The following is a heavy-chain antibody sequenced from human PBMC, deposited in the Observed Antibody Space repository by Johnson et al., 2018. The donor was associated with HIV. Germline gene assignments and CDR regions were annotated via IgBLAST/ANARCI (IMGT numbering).Heavy chain of an antibody. J-gene: IGHJ3*02. V-gene: IGHV3-23*04. CDR2: ISAGTDGP. CDR3: ARVSLAYSYGYDALDI. CDR1: GLTFRSHE. Sequence: EVQLVESGGGVVRPGGSLRLSCAASGLTFRSHEFSWVRQPPGKGLEWVSAISAGTDGPYYADSVKGRFTISRDSSKNKLFLQLNSLRPEDTAVYYCARVSLAYSYGYDALDIWGQGTVVTVSS. D-gene: IGHD5-18*01.